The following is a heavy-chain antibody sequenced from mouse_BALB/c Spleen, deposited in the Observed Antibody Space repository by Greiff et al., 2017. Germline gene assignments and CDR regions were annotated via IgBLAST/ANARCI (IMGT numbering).Heavy chain of an antibody. CDR3: TRAGGIYYDYDAWFAY. V-gene: IGHV1-69*02. D-gene: IGHD2-4*01. Sequence: VKLQQPGAELVRPGASVKLSCKASGYTFTSYWINWVKQRPGQGLEWIGNIYPSDSYTNYNQKFKDKATLTVDKSSSTAYMQLSSPTSEDSAVYYCTRAGGIYYDYDAWFAYWGQGTLVTVSA. J-gene: IGHJ3*01. CDR2: IYPSDSYT. CDR1: GYTFTSYW.